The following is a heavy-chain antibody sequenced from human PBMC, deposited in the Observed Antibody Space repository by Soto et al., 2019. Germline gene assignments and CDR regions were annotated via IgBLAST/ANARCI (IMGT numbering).Heavy chain of an antibody. Sequence: PGGPLRLSCAVSGFNFDKYGLDWVRQVPGKGLEWVAVIWFDGSNKHYAESVKGRFIISRDNSKNTVYLQMNSLRADDSAVYYCARERASGFGVVPPGFDFWGQGTLVTVSS. J-gene: IGHJ4*02. D-gene: IGHD3-3*01. CDR1: GFNFDKYG. V-gene: IGHV3-33*07. CDR3: ARERASGFGVVPPGFDF. CDR2: IWFDGSNK.